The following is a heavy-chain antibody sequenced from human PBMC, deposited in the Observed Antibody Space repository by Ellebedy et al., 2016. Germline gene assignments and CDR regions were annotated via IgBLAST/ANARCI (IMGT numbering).Heavy chain of an antibody. Sequence: ETLSLTCAVYGGSFSGYYWSWIRQPPGKGLEWVSVIYSGGSTYYADSVKGRFTISRHNSKNTLYLQMNSLRAEDTAVYYCAREWVWFGDRSYGTDVWGQGTTVTVSS. J-gene: IGHJ6*02. CDR3: AREWVWFGDRSYGTDV. CDR2: IYSGGST. CDR1: GGSFSGYY. V-gene: IGHV3-53*04. D-gene: IGHD3-10*01.